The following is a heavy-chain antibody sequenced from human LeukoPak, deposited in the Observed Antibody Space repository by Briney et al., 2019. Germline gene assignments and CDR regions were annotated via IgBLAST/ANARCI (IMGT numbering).Heavy chain of an antibody. J-gene: IGHJ3*02. CDR1: GYTFTSYD. D-gene: IGHD6-6*01. Sequence: ASVKVSCKASGYTFTSYDINWVRQATGQGLEWMGWMNPNSGNTGYAQKFQGRVTMTRNTSISTAYMELSSLRSEDTAVYYCARGMGYSSSVYDALDIWGQGTMVPVSS. CDR3: ARGMGYSSSVYDALDI. CDR2: MNPNSGNT. V-gene: IGHV1-8*01.